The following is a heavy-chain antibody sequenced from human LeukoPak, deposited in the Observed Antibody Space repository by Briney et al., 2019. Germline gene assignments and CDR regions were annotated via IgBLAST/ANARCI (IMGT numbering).Heavy chain of an antibody. CDR2: IIPIFGTA. D-gene: IGHD3-3*01. CDR3: ARGGYDFWSARPYFDY. Sequence: SVKVSCKASGGTFSSYAISWVRQAPGQGLEWMGGIIPIFGTANYAQKFQGRVTITADESTSTAYMELSSLRSEDTAVYYCARGGYDFWSARPYFDYWGQGILVTVSS. V-gene: IGHV1-69*13. J-gene: IGHJ4*02. CDR1: GGTFSSYA.